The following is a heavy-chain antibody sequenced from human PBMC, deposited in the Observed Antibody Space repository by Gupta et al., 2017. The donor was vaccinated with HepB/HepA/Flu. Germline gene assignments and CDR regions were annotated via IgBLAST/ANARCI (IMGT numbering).Heavy chain of an antibody. CDR2: LSGTST. Sequence: EENLLESGGALVQPGGSLRLSCAASGITLSNHALSWFRQVPGKGLEWVSTLSGTSTFYADSVEGRFTIYRDNSQNTLFLQMNSLRAEDTAIYFCAKDHRREIMAMIPHFDCWGQGTLVTVSS. CDR3: AKDHRREIMAMIPHFDC. V-gene: IGHV3-23*01. D-gene: IGHD2-8*01. J-gene: IGHJ4*02. CDR1: GITLSNHA.